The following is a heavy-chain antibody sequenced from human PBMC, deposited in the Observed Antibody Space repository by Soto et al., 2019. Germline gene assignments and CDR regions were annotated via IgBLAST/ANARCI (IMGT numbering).Heavy chain of an antibody. CDR3: ARDKRPSGVDY. V-gene: IGHV3-21*01. Sequence: GGSLRLSCTASGFTFSSYSMNWVRQAPGKGLEWVSSISRGSSYIYYADSVKGRFTVSRDNAKNSLYLQMNSLRAGDTAVYYCARDKRPSGVDYWGPGTLVTVSS. CDR1: GFTFSSYS. J-gene: IGHJ4*02. D-gene: IGHD3-10*01. CDR2: ISRGSSYI.